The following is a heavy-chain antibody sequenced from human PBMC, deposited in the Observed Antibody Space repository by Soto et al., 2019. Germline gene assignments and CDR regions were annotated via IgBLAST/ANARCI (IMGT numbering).Heavy chain of an antibody. J-gene: IGHJ6*02. CDR1: GGSISSYY. V-gene: IGHV4-59*01. Sequence: SETLSLTCTVSGGSISSYYWSWIRQPPGKGLEWIGYIYYSGSTNYNPSLKSRVTISVDTSKNQFSLKLSSVTAADTAAYYCARGGAALSDYYYGMDVWGQGTTVTVSS. CDR3: ARGGAALSDYYYGMDV. D-gene: IGHD6-6*01. CDR2: IYYSGST.